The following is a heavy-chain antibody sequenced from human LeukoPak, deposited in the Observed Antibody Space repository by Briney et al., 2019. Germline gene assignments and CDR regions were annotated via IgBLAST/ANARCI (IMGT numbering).Heavy chain of an antibody. D-gene: IGHD4-17*01. CDR3: ARVHDYGDGPGYFDY. CDR1: GGSISSSSYY. J-gene: IGHJ4*02. Sequence: SETLSLTCTVSGGSISSSSYYWGWIRQPPGKGLEWIGSIYYSGSTYYNPSLKSRVTISVDTSKNQFSLKLSSVTAADTAVYYCARVHDYGDGPGYFDYWGQGTLVTVSS. CDR2: IYYSGST. V-gene: IGHV4-39*07.